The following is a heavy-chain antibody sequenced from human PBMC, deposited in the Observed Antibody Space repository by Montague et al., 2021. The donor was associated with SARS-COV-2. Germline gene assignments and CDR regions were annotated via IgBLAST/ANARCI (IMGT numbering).Heavy chain of an antibody. CDR3: ARDPLDYGLWSSGSYYNAYYYYYGMDV. CDR1: GFTFSSYS. Sequence: SLRLSCAASGFTFSSYSMNWVRQAPGKGLKWVSSISSSISYIYYADSVKSRFTISRDNAKNSLYLQMNSLRAEDTAVYYCARDPLDYGLWSSGSYYNAYYYYYGMDVWGQGTTVTVSS. D-gene: IGHD3-10*01. J-gene: IGHJ6*02. CDR2: ISSSISYI. V-gene: IGHV3-21*01.